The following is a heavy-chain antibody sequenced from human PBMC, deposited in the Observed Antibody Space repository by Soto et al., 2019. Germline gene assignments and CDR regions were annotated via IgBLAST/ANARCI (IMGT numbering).Heavy chain of an antibody. Sequence: SETLSLTCAVDGGSFSGYFWNWVRQPPGKGLEWIGEIKHSGSTKYNPSLKSRVTLSVDTSKNQFCLRVFSVTAADRAVYYCARDIPGYYYGMDVWGQGTTVTVSS. D-gene: IGHD2-21*01. V-gene: IGHV4-34*01. CDR2: IKHSGST. CDR1: GGSFSGYF. J-gene: IGHJ6*02. CDR3: ARDIPGYYYGMDV.